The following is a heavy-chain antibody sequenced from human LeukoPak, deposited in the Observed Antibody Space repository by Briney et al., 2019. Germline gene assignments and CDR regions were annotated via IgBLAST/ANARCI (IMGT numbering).Heavy chain of an antibody. J-gene: IGHJ3*02. V-gene: IGHV4-34*01. CDR3: ARDGDAFDI. CDR2: INHSGST. CDR1: GGSFSGHY. Sequence: SETLSLTCAVYGGSFSGHYWSWIRQPPGKGLEWIGEINHSGSTNYNPSLKSRVTISVDTSKNQFSLKLSSVTAADTAVYYCARDGDAFDIWGQGTMVTVSS.